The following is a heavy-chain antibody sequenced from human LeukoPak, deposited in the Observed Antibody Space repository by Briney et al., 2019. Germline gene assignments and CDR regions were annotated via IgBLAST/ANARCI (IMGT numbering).Heavy chain of an antibody. D-gene: IGHD1-26*01. CDR3: ASELQSGDY. CDR2: IYTSGST. Sequence: PSQTLSLTCTVSGDSISSYYWGWIQQPAGKGLEWIGRIYTSGSTNYNPSLKSRVTMSVVTSKNQFSLKLSSVTAADTAVYYCASELQSGDYWGQGTLVTVSS. CDR1: GDSISSYY. J-gene: IGHJ4*02. V-gene: IGHV4-4*07.